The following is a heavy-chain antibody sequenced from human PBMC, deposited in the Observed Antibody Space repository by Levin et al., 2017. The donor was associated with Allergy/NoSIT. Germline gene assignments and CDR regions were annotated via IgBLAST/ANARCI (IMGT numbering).Heavy chain of an antibody. CDR1: GGSISSYY. CDR2: IYYSGST. Sequence: TSETLSLTCTVSGGSISSYYWSWIRQPPGKGLEWIGYIYYSGSTNYNPSLKSRVTISVDTSKNQFSLKLSSVTAADTAVYYCARYMITRRGYFDYWGQGTLVTVSS. V-gene: IGHV4-59*01. J-gene: IGHJ4*02. CDR3: ARYMITRRGYFDY. D-gene: IGHD3-16*01.